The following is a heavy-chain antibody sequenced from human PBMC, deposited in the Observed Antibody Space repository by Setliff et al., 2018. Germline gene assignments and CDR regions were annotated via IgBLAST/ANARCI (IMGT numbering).Heavy chain of an antibody. Sequence: GESLKISCKDSGYIFTNYWIGWVRQMPGKGLEWMGIIYPGDSDTRYSPSFQGQVTISADKSITTAYLQWSSLKASDTAMYYCARLGSSSWYNDVFDFWGPGTMVTVSS. J-gene: IGHJ3*01. CDR2: IYPGDSDT. D-gene: IGHD6-13*01. CDR3: ARLGSSSWYNDVFDF. CDR1: GYIFTNYW. V-gene: IGHV5-51*01.